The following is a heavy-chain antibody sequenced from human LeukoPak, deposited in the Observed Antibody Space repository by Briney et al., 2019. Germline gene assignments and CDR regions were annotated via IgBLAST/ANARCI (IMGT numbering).Heavy chain of an antibody. CDR2: IKSKVDGETR. D-gene: IGHD5-12*01. J-gene: IGHJ4*02. CDR3: VADIPPPRGYDYPFDY. Sequence: GGSLRLSCAASGFTFSSAWMSWVRQAPGKGLECIGRIKSKVDGETREYAAPVKGRFTVSRDDSMNTLYLQMNSLKTEDTAVYYCVADIPPPRGYDYPFDYWGQGTLVTVSS. CDR1: GFTFSSAW. V-gene: IGHV3-15*01.